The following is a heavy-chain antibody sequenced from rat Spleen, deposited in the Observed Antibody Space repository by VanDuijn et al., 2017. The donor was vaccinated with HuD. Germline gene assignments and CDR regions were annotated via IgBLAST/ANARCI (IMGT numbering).Heavy chain of an antibody. J-gene: IGHJ3*01. CDR3: TRAYRYPFAY. D-gene: IGHD1-5*01. CDR2: ISYDGSST. V-gene: IGHV5-7*01. Sequence: EVQLVVSDGGLVQPGRSLKLSCAASGFTFSDYYMAWVRQAPTKGLEWVATISYDGSSTYYRDSVKGRFTISRDDAKNTLYLQLSSLRSEDTALYYCTRAYRYPFAYWGQGTLVTVSS. CDR1: GFTFSDYY.